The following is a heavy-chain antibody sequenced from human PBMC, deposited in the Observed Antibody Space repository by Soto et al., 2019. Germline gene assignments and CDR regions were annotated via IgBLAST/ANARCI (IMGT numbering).Heavy chain of an antibody. D-gene: IGHD3-22*01. CDR3: ARDRVESGYPEYFQH. CDR1: GFTFSTYS. V-gene: IGHV3-48*01. J-gene: IGHJ1*01. CDR2: ISSSSSTI. Sequence: GGSLRLSCAASGFTFSTYSMNWVRQAPGKGLEWVSYISSSSSTIFYTDSVKGRFTVSRDNAKNSLYLQMNSLRAEDTAVYYCARDRVESGYPEYFQHWGQGTLVTVSS.